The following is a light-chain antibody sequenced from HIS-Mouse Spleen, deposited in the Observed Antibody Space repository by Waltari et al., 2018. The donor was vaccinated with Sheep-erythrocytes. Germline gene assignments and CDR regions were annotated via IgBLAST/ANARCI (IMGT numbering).Light chain of an antibody. J-gene: IGLJ1*01. V-gene: IGLV9-49*01. Sequence: QPVLTQPPSASASLGASVTLTCTLSSGYSNDKVDWYQQRPGKGPRFVMSVGNVGVVGSKGDGIPDRFSGSKSGNTASLTISGLQAEDEADYYCCSYAGSYNHVFATGTKVTVL. CDR1: SGYSNDK. CDR3: CSYAGSYNHV. CDR2: VGNVGVVG.